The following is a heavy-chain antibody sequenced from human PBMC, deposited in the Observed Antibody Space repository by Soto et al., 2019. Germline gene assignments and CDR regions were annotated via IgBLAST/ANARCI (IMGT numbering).Heavy chain of an antibody. J-gene: IGHJ4*02. CDR2: INPSGEHT. CDR3: ARISCKGGSCYFDFDH. D-gene: IGHD2-15*01. Sequence: GASVKVSCKASGYSFKDHYMHWVRQAPGRGLEWVGIINPSGEHTNYAQQFRGRVAMTRDTSTSTACMELRSLRSEDTAVYFCARISCKGGSCYFDFDHWGQGTLVTVSS. CDR1: GYSFKDHY. V-gene: IGHV1-46*02.